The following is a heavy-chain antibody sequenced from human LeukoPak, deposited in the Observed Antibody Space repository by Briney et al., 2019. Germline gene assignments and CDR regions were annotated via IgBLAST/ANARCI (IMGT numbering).Heavy chain of an antibody. J-gene: IGHJ5*01. V-gene: IGHV4-34*01. CDR1: GGSFSGYY. CDR2: INHSGST. Sequence: ASETLSLTCAVYGGSFSGYYWSWIRQPPGKGLEWIGEINHSGSTNYNPSLKSRVTISVDTSKNQFSLKLSSVTAADTAVYYCARGEWELLWFDYWGHGTLVTVSS. CDR3: ARGEWELLWFDY. D-gene: IGHD1-26*01.